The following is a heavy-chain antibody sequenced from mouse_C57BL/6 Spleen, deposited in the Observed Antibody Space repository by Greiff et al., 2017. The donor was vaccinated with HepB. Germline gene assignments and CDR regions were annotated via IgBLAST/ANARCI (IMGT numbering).Heavy chain of an antibody. CDR3: ARDRGLGPDY. Sequence: EVQLVESGGGLVKPGGSLKLSCAASGFTFSSYAMSWVRQTPEKRLEWVATISDGGSYTYYPDNVKGRFTISRDNAKNNMYLQMSHLKSEDTAMYYCARDRGLGPDYWGQGTSVTVSS. J-gene: IGHJ4*01. D-gene: IGHD4-1*01. CDR1: GFTFSSYA. CDR2: ISDGGSYT. V-gene: IGHV5-4*01.